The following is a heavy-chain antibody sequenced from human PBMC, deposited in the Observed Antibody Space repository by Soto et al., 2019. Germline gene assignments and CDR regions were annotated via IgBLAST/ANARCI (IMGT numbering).Heavy chain of an antibody. CDR1: GDSVSSNSAG. V-gene: IGHV6-1*01. CDR3: ARVEYTESEYYHCMDV. J-gene: IGHJ6*02. Sequence: SQTLSLTCVISGDSVSSNSAGWNWIRQSPSRGLEWLGRTFYRSKWYNDYAVSLKGRTSINADTSKNQFSLQLNSVTPEDTAVYYCARVEYTESEYYHCMDVCGQGTTVTVSS. CDR2: TFYRSKWYN. D-gene: IGHD2-2*02.